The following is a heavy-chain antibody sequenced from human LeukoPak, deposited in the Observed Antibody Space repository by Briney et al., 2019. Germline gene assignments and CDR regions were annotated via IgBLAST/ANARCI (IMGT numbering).Heavy chain of an antibody. Sequence: PGGSLRLSCAASGFTFSSYSMNWVRQAPGKGLEWVSYVSSSSSTIYHADSVKGRFTISRDNAKNSLYLQMNSLRAEDTAVYYCAGASGDCSSTSCRRPFDYWGQGTLVTVSS. V-gene: IGHV3-48*04. CDR1: GFTFSSYS. CDR2: VSSSSSTI. J-gene: IGHJ4*02. CDR3: AGASGDCSSTSCRRPFDY. D-gene: IGHD2-2*01.